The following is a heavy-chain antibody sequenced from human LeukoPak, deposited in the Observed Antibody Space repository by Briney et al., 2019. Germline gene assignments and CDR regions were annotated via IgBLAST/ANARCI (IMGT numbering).Heavy chain of an antibody. CDR1: GYSFTSYW. V-gene: IGHV5-10-1*01. D-gene: IGHD2-15*01. Sequence: GESLKISCKGSGYSFTSYWISWVRQMPGKGLEWMGRIDPSDSYTNYSPSLQGHVTISADKSISTAYLQWSSLKASDTAMYYCARLYCSGGSCYYVFDYWGQGTLVTVSS. CDR3: ARLYCSGGSCYYVFDY. CDR2: IDPSDSYT. J-gene: IGHJ4*02.